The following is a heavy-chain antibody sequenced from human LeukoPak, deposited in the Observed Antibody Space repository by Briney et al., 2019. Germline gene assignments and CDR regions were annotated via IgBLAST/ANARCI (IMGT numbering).Heavy chain of an antibody. CDR2: ISAYNGNT. D-gene: IGHD3-22*01. V-gene: IGHV1-18*01. Sequence: ASVKVSCKASGYTFTSYGISWVRQAPGQGLEWMGWISAYNGNTNYAQKLQGRVTMTTDTSTSTAYMELRSLRSDDTAVYYCAYDSSGYYYGTFDYWGQGTLVTVSS. CDR1: GYTFTSYG. J-gene: IGHJ4*02. CDR3: AYDSSGYYYGTFDY.